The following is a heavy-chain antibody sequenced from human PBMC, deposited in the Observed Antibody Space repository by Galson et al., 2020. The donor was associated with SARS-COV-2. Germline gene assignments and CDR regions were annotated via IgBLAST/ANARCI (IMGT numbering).Heavy chain of an antibody. CDR3: ARGITIFGDDSQAGWFDP. CDR2: IFDSGTT. J-gene: IGHJ5*02. CDR1: GAAISSGGYS. D-gene: IGHD3-3*01. V-gene: IGHV4-30-4*07. Sequence: SETLSLTCAVSGAAISSGGYSWSWLRQPPGKGLEWIGYIFDSGTTYYHPSLKSRLTISIDTSKSQFSLRLSSVTAADTAVYFCARGITIFGDDSQAGWFDPGGQGTLVTVSS.